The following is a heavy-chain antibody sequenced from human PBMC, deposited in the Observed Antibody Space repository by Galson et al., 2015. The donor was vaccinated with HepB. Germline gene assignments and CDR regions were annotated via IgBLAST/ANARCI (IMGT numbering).Heavy chain of an antibody. V-gene: IGHV7-4-1*02. CDR1: GYTFNKYA. CDR3: AREITNYGSQGWFDP. D-gene: IGHD4-17*01. J-gene: IGHJ5*02. CDR2: INTNTGNP. Sequence: SVKVSCKASGYTFNKYALNWVRQAPGRGLEWMGWINTNTGNPTYAQAFKGRFVISLDTSVSTTYLQISSLKVEDTAVYYCAREITNYGSQGWFDPWGQGTLVTVSS.